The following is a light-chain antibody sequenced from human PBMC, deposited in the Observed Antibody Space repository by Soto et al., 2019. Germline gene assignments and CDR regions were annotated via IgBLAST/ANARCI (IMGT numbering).Light chain of an antibody. CDR2: DAS. V-gene: IGKV3-11*01. CDR3: QQRSNWPLS. J-gene: IGKJ4*01. Sequence: IVLTQSPVTLSLSPGERATLSCRASHSVSRYMAWYQQKPGLAPRLLIYDASNRATGIPARFSGSGSGTDFTLTISSLEPEDFAVYYCQQRSNWPLSFGGGTKVEIK. CDR1: HSVSRY.